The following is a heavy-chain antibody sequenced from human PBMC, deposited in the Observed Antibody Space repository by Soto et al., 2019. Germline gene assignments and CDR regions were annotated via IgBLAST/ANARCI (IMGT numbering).Heavy chain of an antibody. CDR3: AREGWEAAAGNWFEP. V-gene: IGHV3-33*01. Sequence: QVQLVESGGGVVHPGRSLRLSCAASGVPFRSYGMHWVRQAPGKGLEWVAVIWYDGSHKYYADSVKGRFTISRDNSKNTLYLQMNSLRAEATAVYYCAREGWEAAAGNWFEPWGQGTMVTVSA. CDR2: IWYDGSHK. CDR1: GVPFRSYG. D-gene: IGHD6-13*01. J-gene: IGHJ5*02.